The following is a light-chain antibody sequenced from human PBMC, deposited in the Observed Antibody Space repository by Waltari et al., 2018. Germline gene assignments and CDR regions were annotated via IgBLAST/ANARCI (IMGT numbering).Light chain of an antibody. CDR2: KVS. CDR1: QSLLSRYGITY. J-gene: IGKJ1*01. CDR3: MQGTHWPWT. Sequence: DVVMTQSPLPLPVTLAQPASTSCSSSQSLLSRYGITYFNWFHQRPGQSPRRLLYKVSNRDSGVPDRFSGSGSGTDFTLRISRVEAEDVGDYYCMQGTHWPWTFGPGTKVEI. V-gene: IGKV2-30*01.